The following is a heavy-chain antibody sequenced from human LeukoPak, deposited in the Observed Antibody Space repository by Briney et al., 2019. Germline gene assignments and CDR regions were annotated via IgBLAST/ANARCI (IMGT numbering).Heavy chain of an antibody. J-gene: IGHJ6*02. CDR1: GGSITSSNW. V-gene: IGHV4-4*02. CDR3: ARVTYDSSGYVMDV. Sequence: SGTPSLTCAVSGGSITSSNWWSWVRQPPGKGLEWIGEIYHSGSTNYNPSLKSRVTISVDKSKNQFSLKVSSVTAADTAVYYCARVTYDSSGYVMDVWGQGTTVTVSS. CDR2: IYHSGST. D-gene: IGHD3-22*01.